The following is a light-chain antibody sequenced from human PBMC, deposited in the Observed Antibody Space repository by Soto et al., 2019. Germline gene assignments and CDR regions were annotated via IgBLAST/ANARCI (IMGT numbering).Light chain of an antibody. CDR1: QGIGGT. Sequence: EIVMTQSPATLSVSPGERATLSCRASQGIGGTLAWYQQKPGHSPRLLIYDTVIRATGVPARFSGSVSGTEFTLTITSLQSEDFAMYYCQHYTNWPLTFGGGTRVESK. CDR2: DTV. CDR3: QHYTNWPLT. V-gene: IGKV3-15*01. J-gene: IGKJ4*01.